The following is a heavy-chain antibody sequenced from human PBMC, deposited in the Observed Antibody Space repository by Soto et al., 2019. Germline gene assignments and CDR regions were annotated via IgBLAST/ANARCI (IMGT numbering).Heavy chain of an antibody. V-gene: IGHV1-2*04. CDR3: AIAAAGTSYYYYYGMDV. D-gene: IGHD6-13*01. CDR2: INPNSDGT. J-gene: IGHJ6*02. Sequence: ASVKVSCKASGYTFTNFGISWVRQAPVQGLEWMGWINPNSDGTNYAQKFQGWVTMTRDTSISTAYMELSRLRSDDTAVYYCAIAAAGTSYYYYYGMDVWGQGTTVTVSS. CDR1: GYTFTNFG.